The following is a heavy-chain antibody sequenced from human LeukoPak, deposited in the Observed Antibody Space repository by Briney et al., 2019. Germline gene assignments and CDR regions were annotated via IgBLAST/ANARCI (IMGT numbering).Heavy chain of an antibody. CDR1: GYTFTSYG. CDR2: ISAYNGNT. Sequence: ASVKVSCKASGYTFTSYGISWVRQAPGQGLEWMGWISAYNGNTNYAQKLQGRVTMTTDTSTSTAYMELRSLRSDDTAVYYCARVYSGSWSTESYYYGMDVWGQGTTVTVSS. J-gene: IGHJ6*02. D-gene: IGHD6-13*01. CDR3: ARVYSGSWSTESYYYGMDV. V-gene: IGHV1-18*01.